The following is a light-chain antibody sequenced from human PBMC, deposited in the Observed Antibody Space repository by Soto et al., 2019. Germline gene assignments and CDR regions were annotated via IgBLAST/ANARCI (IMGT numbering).Light chain of an antibody. Sequence: QSALTQPASVSGSPGQSITISCTGTSSDVGGYNYVSWYQQHPGKAPKLIIFEVSTRPSGVSNRFSGSKSGNTASLTISGLQADDEADYYCSSYTGSNINTVVFGGGTKLTVL. CDR2: EVS. V-gene: IGLV2-14*01. CDR3: SSYTGSNINTVV. CDR1: SSDVGGYNY. J-gene: IGLJ2*01.